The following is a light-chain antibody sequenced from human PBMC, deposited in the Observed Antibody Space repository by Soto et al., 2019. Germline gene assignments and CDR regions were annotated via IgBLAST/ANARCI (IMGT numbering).Light chain of an antibody. Sequence: EIVLTQSPATLSLFPGERATLSCRASQSVGSFLAWYQQKSGQTPRLLIYDASNRAPGIPARFSGSGSGTEFTLTISSLEPEDFAVYYCQHRSNWLGTFGHGTKVDLK. CDR1: QSVGSF. J-gene: IGKJ3*01. CDR3: QHRSNWLGT. V-gene: IGKV3-11*01. CDR2: DAS.